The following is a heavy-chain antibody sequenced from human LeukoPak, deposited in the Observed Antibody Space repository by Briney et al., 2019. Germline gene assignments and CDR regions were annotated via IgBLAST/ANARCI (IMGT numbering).Heavy chain of an antibody. D-gene: IGHD3-10*01. CDR3: ARGAVFQGNYDY. V-gene: IGHV3-21*01. J-gene: IGHJ4*02. Sequence: GGSLRLSCAAAGFTFSSSSMNWVRQTPGKGLEWVSSISGESKYIYYADSVTGRFTVSRDNAKNSLYLQMNSLRAEDTAVYYCARGAVFQGNYDYWGQGTQVTVSS. CDR1: GFTFSSSS. CDR2: ISGESKYI.